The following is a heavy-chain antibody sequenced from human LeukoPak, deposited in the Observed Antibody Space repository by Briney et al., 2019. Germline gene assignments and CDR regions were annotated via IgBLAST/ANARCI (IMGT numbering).Heavy chain of an antibody. CDR3: ARFSYYYDSSGYLKDVWAPDAFDI. D-gene: IGHD3-22*01. J-gene: IGHJ3*02. Sequence: SETLSLTCAVYGGSFSGYYWSWIRQPPGKGLEWIGEINHSGSTNHNPSLKSRVTISVDTSKNQFSLKLSSVTAADTAVYYCARFSYYYDSSGYLKDVWAPDAFDIWGQGTMVTVSS. CDR2: INHSGST. V-gene: IGHV4-34*01. CDR1: GGSFSGYY.